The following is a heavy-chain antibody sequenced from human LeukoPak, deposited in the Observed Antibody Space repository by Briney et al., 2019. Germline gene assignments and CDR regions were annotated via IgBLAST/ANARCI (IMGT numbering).Heavy chain of an antibody. D-gene: IGHD1-26*01. V-gene: IGHV3-74*03. CDR3: TRGSDSGPYYDY. J-gene: IGHJ4*02. CDR2: INSDVSIT. Sequence: GGTLRLSCAASGFTLRSYSMHWVRQAPGKGLEWVSRINSDVSITTYAASVKGRFTVSRDHAKNTLFLQMNRLRAEETAGYYFTRGSDSGPYYDYWGQGTLATVSS. CDR1: GFTLRSYS.